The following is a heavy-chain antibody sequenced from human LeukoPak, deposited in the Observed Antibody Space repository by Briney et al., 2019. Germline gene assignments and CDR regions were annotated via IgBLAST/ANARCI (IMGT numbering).Heavy chain of an antibody. V-gene: IGHV3-21*01. J-gene: IGHJ3*02. Sequence: GGSLRLSCAASGFTFSSYSMNWVRQAPGKGLEWVSSISSSSSYIYYADSVKGRFTISRDNAKNSLYLQMNSLRAEDTAVYYCARAPGGYDFWSGYYPNDAFDIWGQGTMVTVSS. CDR2: ISSSSSYI. CDR3: ARAPGGYDFWSGYYPNDAFDI. D-gene: IGHD3-3*01. CDR1: GFTFSSYS.